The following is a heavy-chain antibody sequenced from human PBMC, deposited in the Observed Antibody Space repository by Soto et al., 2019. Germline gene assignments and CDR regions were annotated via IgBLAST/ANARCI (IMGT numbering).Heavy chain of an antibody. D-gene: IGHD4-4*01. Sequence: GGSLRLSCAASGFTFSSYAMHWVRQAPGKGLEWVAVISYDGSNKYYADSVKGRFTISRGNSKNTLYLQMNSLRAEDTAVYYCARDRTVTTPNWFDPWGQGTLVTVSS. CDR1: GFTFSSYA. V-gene: IGHV3-30-3*01. CDR3: ARDRTVTTPNWFDP. J-gene: IGHJ5*02. CDR2: ISYDGSNK.